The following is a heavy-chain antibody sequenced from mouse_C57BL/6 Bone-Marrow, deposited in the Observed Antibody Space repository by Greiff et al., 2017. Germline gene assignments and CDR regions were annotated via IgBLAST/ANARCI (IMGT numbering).Heavy chain of an antibody. CDR1: GYTFTSYN. CDR2: IYPGIGAT. V-gene: IGHV1-12*01. CDR3: ARDTTVVATRYFDV. D-gene: IGHD1-1*01. J-gene: IGHJ1*03. Sequence: QVQLQQSGAELVRPGASVKMSCKASGYTFTSYNMHWVKQTPRQGLEWIGAIYPGIGATSYNQKFKGMATLTVDKSSSTAYMQLSSLTSEDSAVYFCARDTTVVATRYFDVWGTGTTVTVSS.